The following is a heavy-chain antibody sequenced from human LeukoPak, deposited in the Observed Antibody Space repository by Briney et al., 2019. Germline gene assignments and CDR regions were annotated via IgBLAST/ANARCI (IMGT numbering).Heavy chain of an antibody. CDR1: GFPFETNA. Sequence: GGSLRLSCATSGFPFETNAMSWVRQAPGKGLEWVATIGNTETFYADSVTGRFTISRDNSENTVNLQMNRLRVEDTAIYYCAKDWIQFNRVFDCFDSWGQGTLVTVSS. CDR3: AKDWIQFNRVFDCFDS. CDR2: IGNTET. D-gene: IGHD5-18*01. V-gene: IGHV3-23*01. J-gene: IGHJ4*02.